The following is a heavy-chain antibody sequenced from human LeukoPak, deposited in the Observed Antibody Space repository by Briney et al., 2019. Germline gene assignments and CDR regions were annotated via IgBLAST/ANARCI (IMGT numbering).Heavy chain of an antibody. Sequence: GGSLRLSCAASGFTFGSYAMSWVRQAPGKGLEWVSSISSSSSSYIYYVDSVKGRFTISRDNAKNSLYLQMNSLRAEDTAVYYCARDKGNYDFVRRKNYYYMDVWGKGTTVTITS. CDR3: ARDKGNYDFVRRKNYYYMDV. V-gene: IGHV3-21*01. CDR1: GFTFGSYA. CDR2: ISSSSSSYI. J-gene: IGHJ6*03. D-gene: IGHD3/OR15-3a*01.